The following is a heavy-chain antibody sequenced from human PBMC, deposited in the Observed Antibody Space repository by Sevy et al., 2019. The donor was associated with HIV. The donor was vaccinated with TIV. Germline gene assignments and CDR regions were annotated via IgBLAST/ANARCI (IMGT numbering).Heavy chain of an antibody. Sequence: GGSLRLSCVVSGFSVSTNYVSWVRQAPGKGLEWVSAIYSGGNTYYADSVKGRFTISRDNSKNTVYLQINGLRAEDTAFYYCARETLSGYNVWGRGTLVTVSS. J-gene: IGHJ4*02. V-gene: IGHV3-53*01. CDR2: IYSGGNT. CDR1: GFSVSTNY. D-gene: IGHD5-12*01. CDR3: ARETLSGYNV.